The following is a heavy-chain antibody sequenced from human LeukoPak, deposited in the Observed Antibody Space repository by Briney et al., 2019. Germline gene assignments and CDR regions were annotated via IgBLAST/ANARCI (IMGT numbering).Heavy chain of an antibody. Sequence: SETLSLTCTVSGGSISSYYWSWIRQPPGKGLEWIGYIYYSGSTNYNPSLKSRATISVDTSKNQFSLKLSSVTAADTAVYYCARSVVPCYYYGMDVWGQGTTVTVSS. V-gene: IGHV4-59*01. CDR1: GGSISSYY. J-gene: IGHJ6*02. CDR2: IYYSGST. D-gene: IGHD4-23*01. CDR3: ARSVVPCYYYGMDV.